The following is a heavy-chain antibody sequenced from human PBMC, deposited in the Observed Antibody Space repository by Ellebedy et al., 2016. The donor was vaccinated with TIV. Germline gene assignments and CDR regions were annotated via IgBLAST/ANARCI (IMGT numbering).Heavy chain of an antibody. D-gene: IGHD1-26*01. CDR2: ISYDGSNK. Sequence: GGSLRLXXAASGFTFSSYAMHWVRQAPGKGLEWVAVISYDGSNKYYADSVKGRFTISRDNSKNTLYLQMNSLRAEDTAVYYCARVGATRIYYYYYYMDVWGKGTTVTVSS. CDR3: ARVGATRIYYYYYYMDV. CDR1: GFTFSSYA. J-gene: IGHJ6*03. V-gene: IGHV3-30-3*01.